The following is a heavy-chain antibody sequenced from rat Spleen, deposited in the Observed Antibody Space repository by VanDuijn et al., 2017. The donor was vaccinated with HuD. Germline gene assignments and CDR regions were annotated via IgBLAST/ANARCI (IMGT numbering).Heavy chain of an antibody. CDR3: ARQDTSGYSNWFTY. J-gene: IGHJ3*01. CDR2: ISPSGGGT. Sequence: EVQLVESGGGLVQPGRSMKLSCAASGFTFINYDMAWVRQAPKRGLEWVASISPSGGGTYYRDSVKGRFTVSRDNARGTQYLQMDSLRSEDTATYYCARQDTSGYSNWFTYWGQGTLVTVSS. V-gene: IGHV5-25*01. D-gene: IGHD4-3*01. CDR1: GFTFINYD.